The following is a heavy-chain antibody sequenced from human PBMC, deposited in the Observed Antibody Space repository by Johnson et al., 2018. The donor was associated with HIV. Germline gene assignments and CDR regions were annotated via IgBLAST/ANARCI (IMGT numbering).Heavy chain of an antibody. Sequence: QVQLVESGGGVVQPGRSPRLSCAASGFTFSSYGMHWVRQAPGKGLEWVAVISYDGSDKYYADSVKGRFTISRDTSENTVHLQMNDLRAEDTAVYYCAREALPRGLQSSFGGAFDIWGQGTMVTVSS. J-gene: IGHJ3*02. CDR1: GFTFSSYG. CDR2: ISYDGSDK. V-gene: IGHV3-30*03. CDR3: AREALPRGLQSSFGGAFDI. D-gene: IGHD3-16*01.